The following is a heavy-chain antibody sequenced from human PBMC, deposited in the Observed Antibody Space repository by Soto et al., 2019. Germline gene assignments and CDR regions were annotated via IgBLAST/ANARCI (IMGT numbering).Heavy chain of an antibody. CDR2: ISAYNGNT. Sequence: ASVKVSCKASGYTFTSYGISWVRQAPGQGLEWMGCISAYNGNTNYAQKLQGIVTMTTDTSTSTAYMELRSLRSDDTAVYYCARVPPDTAMVHYFDYWGQGTLVTVSS. V-gene: IGHV1-18*01. CDR1: GYTFTSYG. CDR3: ARVPPDTAMVHYFDY. D-gene: IGHD5-18*01. J-gene: IGHJ4*02.